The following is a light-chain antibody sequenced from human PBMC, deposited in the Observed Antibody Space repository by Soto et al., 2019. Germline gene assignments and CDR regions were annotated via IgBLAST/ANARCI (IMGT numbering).Light chain of an antibody. CDR3: QSYDASLSGSV. J-gene: IGLJ2*01. CDR1: TSNIGAGYD. CDR2: GNS. V-gene: IGLV1-40*01. Sequence: QAVVTQPPSVSGAPGQRVTISCTGRTSNIGAGYDVHWYQQLPGTAPKLLIYGNSNRPSGVPDRFSGSTSGTSASLAITGLQAEDEADYYCQSYDASLSGSVFGGGTKLTVL.